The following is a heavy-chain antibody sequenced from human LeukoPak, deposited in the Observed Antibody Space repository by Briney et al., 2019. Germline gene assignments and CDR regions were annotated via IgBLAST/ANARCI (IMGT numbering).Heavy chain of an antibody. CDR2: ISNSGGST. D-gene: IGHD2-2*01. J-gene: IGHJ4*02. CDR3: ARAPGYCSSTSCYGRAFDY. CDR1: GFTFSSYA. Sequence: GGSLRLSCAASGFTFSSYAMSWVRQAPGKGLEWVSVISNSGGSTFYADSVKGRFTISRDNSKNTLYLQMNSLRAEDTAVYYCARAPGYCSSTSCYGRAFDYWGQGTLVTVSS. V-gene: IGHV3-23*01.